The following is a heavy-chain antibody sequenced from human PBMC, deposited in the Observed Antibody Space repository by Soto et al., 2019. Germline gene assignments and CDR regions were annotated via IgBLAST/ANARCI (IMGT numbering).Heavy chain of an antibody. V-gene: IGHV1-69*19. J-gene: IGHJ4*02. CDR3: AREVQVHTPAFVY. CDR1: GGTFNTYA. Sequence: QVQLVQSGAEMKKPGSSVKVSCQSSGGTFNTYAMNWVRQAPGQGPEWMGDISPMFGAANYAPKFQGRVTITADEWMATSYMQLSSLTSEDTALYFCAREVQVHTPAFVYWGQGTLVTVSS. D-gene: IGHD3-10*01. CDR2: ISPMFGAA.